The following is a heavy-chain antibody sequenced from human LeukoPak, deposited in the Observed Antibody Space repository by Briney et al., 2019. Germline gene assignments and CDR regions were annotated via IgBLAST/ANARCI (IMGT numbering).Heavy chain of an antibody. J-gene: IGHJ4*02. Sequence: SETLSLTGTVSGGSISSYYWSWIRQPAGKGLEWIGRIYTSGSTNYNPSLKSRVTMSVDTSKNQFSLKLSSVTAADTAAYYCARVSLYGAITIDWGQGTLVTVSS. D-gene: IGHD3-10*01. CDR2: IYTSGST. CDR3: ARVSLYGAITID. V-gene: IGHV4-4*07. CDR1: GGSISSYY.